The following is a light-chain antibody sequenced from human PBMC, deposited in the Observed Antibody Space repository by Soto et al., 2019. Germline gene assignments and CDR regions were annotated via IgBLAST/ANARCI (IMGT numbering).Light chain of an antibody. Sequence: DVVMTQSPLSLPVTLGQPASISCRSSHSLMYSDGISYLSWFQQRPGQSPRRLIYKVSNRDSWVTDRFSGRVSGTDFTLKNSRVEADDVGVYYCMQGTHWPPGTLGQGTKLEIK. CDR1: HSLMYSDGISY. V-gene: IGKV2-30*01. CDR2: KVS. J-gene: IGKJ2*01. CDR3: MQGTHWPPGT.